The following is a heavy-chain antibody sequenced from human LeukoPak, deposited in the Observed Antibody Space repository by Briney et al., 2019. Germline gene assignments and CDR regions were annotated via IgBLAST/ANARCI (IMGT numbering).Heavy chain of an antibody. V-gene: IGHV3-11*06. J-gene: IGHJ4*02. CDR1: GFSFSDYY. D-gene: IGHD2-8*02. CDR2: ISSRSTYI. CDR3: ARGGTGAFDH. Sequence: GGSLRLACTASGFSFSDYYMSWIRQAPGKGLEWISYISSRSTYISDADSVKGRFTISRDNAKNLLFLQMNSLRVEDTAPYYCARGGTGAFDHWGQGILVTVSS.